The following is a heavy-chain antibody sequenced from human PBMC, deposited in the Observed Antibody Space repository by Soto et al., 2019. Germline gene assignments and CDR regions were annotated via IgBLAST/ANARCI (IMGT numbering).Heavy chain of an antibody. D-gene: IGHD3-10*01. V-gene: IGHV1-69*01. Sequence: QVQLVQSGAEVKKPGSSVKVSCKASGGTFSSYAISWVRQAPGQGLEWMGGIIPIFGTANYAQKFQGRVTITADESTSTGYMELSSLRSEDTAVYYCARSRTITMVRGNWFDPWGQGTLVTVSS. CDR1: GGTFSSYA. CDR2: IIPIFGTA. CDR3: ARSRTITMVRGNWFDP. J-gene: IGHJ5*02.